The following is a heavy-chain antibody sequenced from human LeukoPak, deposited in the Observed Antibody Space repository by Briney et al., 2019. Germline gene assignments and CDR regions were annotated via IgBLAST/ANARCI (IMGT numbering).Heavy chain of an antibody. J-gene: IGHJ4*02. V-gene: IGHV3-7*01. D-gene: IGHD3/OR15-3a*01. CDR3: ARVSGYYTGGDFDY. Sequence: GGSLRLSCAASGFTFSSYWMSWVRQAPGKGLEWVANMKQDGSEKYYVDSVKGRFTISKDNAKNSLYLQMNSLRAEDTAVYYCARVSGYYTGGDFDYWGQGTLVTVSS. CDR2: MKQDGSEK. CDR1: GFTFSSYW.